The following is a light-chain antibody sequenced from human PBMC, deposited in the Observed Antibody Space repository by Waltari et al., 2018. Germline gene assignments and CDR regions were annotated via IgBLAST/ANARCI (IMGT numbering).Light chain of an antibody. CDR2: NAS. J-gene: IGKJ4*01. CDR1: QGLGSL. V-gene: IGKV1D-12*01. Sequence: DIQMTPSPTPLSASVGEIVPISCRASQGLGSLLAWYQQTPGKAPTLLIFNASTLQRGVPSRFSGSGSGTNFTLTISSLQPEDFATYYCQQAYSFPLTFGGGTKVEIK. CDR3: QQAYSFPLT.